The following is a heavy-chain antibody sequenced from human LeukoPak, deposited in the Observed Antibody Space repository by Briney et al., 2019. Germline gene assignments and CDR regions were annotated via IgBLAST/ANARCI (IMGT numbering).Heavy chain of an antibody. Sequence: GESLKISCKGSGYIFSSYWIAWVRQMPGKGLEWMGIIYPGDSDTRYSPFFQGQVTISADKSISTAYLQWSSLKASDTAMYYCARVDTTMGEFDYWGQGTLVTVSS. J-gene: IGHJ4*02. D-gene: IGHD5-18*01. CDR2: IYPGDSDT. CDR3: ARVDTTMGEFDY. CDR1: GYIFSSYW. V-gene: IGHV5-51*01.